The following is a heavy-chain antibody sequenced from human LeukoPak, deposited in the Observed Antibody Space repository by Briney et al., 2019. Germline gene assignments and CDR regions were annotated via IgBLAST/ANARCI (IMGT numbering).Heavy chain of an antibody. CDR3: TGVGGGDGSGWSTTDY. D-gene: IGHD6-19*01. CDR1: GFTFSSYW. CDR2: INQDGSEK. J-gene: IGHJ4*02. V-gene: IGHV3-7*01. Sequence: GGSLRLSCVASGFTFSSYWMSWVRQAPGKGLEWVANINQDGSEKYDVDSAKGRFTISRDNAKNSLYLQMNSLRVEDTAMYYLTGVGGGDGSGWSTTDYWGQGTLVTISS.